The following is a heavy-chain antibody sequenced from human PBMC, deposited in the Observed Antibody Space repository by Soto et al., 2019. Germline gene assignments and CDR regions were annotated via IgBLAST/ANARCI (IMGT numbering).Heavy chain of an antibody. CDR3: XXXFNGFDP. CDR2: MNPNSGIT. CDR1: GYTFTSHD. J-gene: IGHJ5*02. V-gene: IGHV1-8*01. Sequence: QVQLVQSGAEVKKPGASVKVSCTTSGYTFTSHDINWVRQATGQGFEWMGWMNPNSGITGYAQKIQGRVTMTRETXXXXXXXXXXXXXXXXXXXXXXXXXFNGFDPCGQGTLVTVSS.